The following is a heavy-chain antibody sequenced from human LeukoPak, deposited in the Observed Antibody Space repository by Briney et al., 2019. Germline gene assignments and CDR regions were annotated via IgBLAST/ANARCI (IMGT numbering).Heavy chain of an antibody. J-gene: IGHJ6*02. CDR2: IWYDGSNK. CDR1: GFTFSSYS. Sequence: GGSLRLSCAASGFTFSSYSMNWVRQAPGKGLEWVAVIWYDGSNKFHADSVKGRFTISRDNSKNTLYLQMNSLRAEDTAVYYCAKDLGEGDSSGYHYYGMDVWGHGTTVTVSS. V-gene: IGHV3-33*06. CDR3: AKDLGEGDSSGYHYYGMDV. D-gene: IGHD3-22*01.